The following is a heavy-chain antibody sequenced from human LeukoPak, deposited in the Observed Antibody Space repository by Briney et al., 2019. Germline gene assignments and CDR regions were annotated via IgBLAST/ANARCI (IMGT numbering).Heavy chain of an antibody. CDR1: GGSISRYY. D-gene: IGHD4-17*01. Sequence: SETLSLTCTVSGGSISRYYWSWIRQPPGKGLEWIGYIYYSGSTNYNPSLKSRVTISVDTSKNQFSLKLSSVTAADTAVYYCARDRGYGEANWFDPWGQGTLVTVSS. CDR2: IYYSGST. J-gene: IGHJ5*02. CDR3: ARDRGYGEANWFDP. V-gene: IGHV4-59*01.